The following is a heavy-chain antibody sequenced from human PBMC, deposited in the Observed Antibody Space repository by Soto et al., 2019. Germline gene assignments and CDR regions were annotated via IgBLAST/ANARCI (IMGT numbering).Heavy chain of an antibody. Sequence: GGSLRLSCAASGFTFSSYSMNWVRQAPGKGLEWVSSISSSSTYIYYADSVKGRFAISRDNAKNSLYMQMNSLRAEDTAVYYCARGARSSYSGYAFDIWGQGTMVTVSS. D-gene: IGHD6-6*01. CDR2: ISSSSTYI. CDR1: GFTFSSYS. J-gene: IGHJ3*02. V-gene: IGHV3-21*01. CDR3: ARGARSSYSGYAFDI.